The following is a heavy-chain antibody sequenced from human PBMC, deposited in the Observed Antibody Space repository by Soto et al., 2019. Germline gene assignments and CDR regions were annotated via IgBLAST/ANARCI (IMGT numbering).Heavy chain of an antibody. V-gene: IGHV3-53*01. J-gene: IGHJ3*01. Sequence: EVQLVESGGGLIQPGGSLSLSCAASGFTFSSNDMNWVRHAPGKGLEWVSLIYSGGSTYYADSVKGRFTISRDNSKNTLYLQMSSLRAEDTAVYYCATRPLLPGAPWGQGTMVTVSS. CDR3: ATRPLLPGAP. CDR1: GFTFSSND. CDR2: IYSGGST. D-gene: IGHD3-22*01.